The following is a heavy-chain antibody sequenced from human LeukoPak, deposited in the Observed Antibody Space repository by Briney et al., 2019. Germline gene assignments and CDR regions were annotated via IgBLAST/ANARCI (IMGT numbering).Heavy chain of an antibody. V-gene: IGHV3-66*01. D-gene: IGHD6-19*01. CDR2: IYNGDNT. Sequence: GGSLRLSCAASGFIVSSNYMTWVRQAPGKGLEWASVIYNGDNTNYADSVKGRFTISRDSSKNTLFLQMNSLRAEDTAVYYCARASQWLAFDSWGQGTLVTVSS. J-gene: IGHJ4*02. CDR1: GFIVSSNY. CDR3: ARASQWLAFDS.